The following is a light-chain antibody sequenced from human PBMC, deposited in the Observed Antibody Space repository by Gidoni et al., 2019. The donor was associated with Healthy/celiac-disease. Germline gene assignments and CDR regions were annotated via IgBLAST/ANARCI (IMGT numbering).Light chain of an antibody. CDR3: QQRSNWPLMYT. CDR1: QSVSSY. V-gene: IGKV3-11*01. Sequence: EIVLTQSPATLSLSPGERATLSCRASQSVSSYLAWYQQKPGQAPRLLIYDASNRATGIPARFSGSGSGTDFTLTISSLDPEDFAVYSCQQRSNWPLMYTFGQGAKLEIK. J-gene: IGKJ2*01. CDR2: DAS.